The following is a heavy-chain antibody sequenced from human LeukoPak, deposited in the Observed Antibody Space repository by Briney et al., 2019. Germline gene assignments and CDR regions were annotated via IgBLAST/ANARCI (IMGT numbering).Heavy chain of an antibody. V-gene: IGHV1-2*02. CDR3: ARTDYIWGSYLGY. J-gene: IGHJ4*02. CDR2: INPNSGGT. D-gene: IGHD3-16*01. CDR1: GYTFNGYC. Sequence: ASVKVSCKASGYTFNGYCMHWVRQAPGQGLEWMGWINPNSGGTNYAQKFQGRVTMTRDTSISTAYMELSRLRSDDTAVYYCARTDYIWGSYLGYWGQGTLVTVSS.